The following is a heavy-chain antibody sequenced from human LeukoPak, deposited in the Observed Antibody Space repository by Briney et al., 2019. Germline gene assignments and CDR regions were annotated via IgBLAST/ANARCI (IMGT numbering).Heavy chain of an antibody. Sequence: GGSLRLSCTASGFTFEDYTIHWVRQVPGKGLEWLSFISRDGSHTYYADSVKGRFTISRDNTKNSLFLQMNSLRPDDTALYYCAKGDAYNGCFDCWGQGTLVTVSA. CDR1: GFTFEDYT. CDR2: ISRDGSHT. D-gene: IGHD5-24*01. CDR3: AKGDAYNGCFDC. V-gene: IGHV3-43*01. J-gene: IGHJ4*02.